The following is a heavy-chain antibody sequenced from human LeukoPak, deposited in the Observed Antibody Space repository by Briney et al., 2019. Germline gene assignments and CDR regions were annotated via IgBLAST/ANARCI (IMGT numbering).Heavy chain of an antibody. CDR1: GFSVSNKY. J-gene: IGHJ4*02. V-gene: IGHV3-53*01. CDR3: AGGQMFTSGGFDD. Sequence: GESLRLSCAASGFSVSNKYMSWVRQAPGKGLEWVSVIYTGDTYYADSVRGRFTISRDNSKNTVNLQMNSLRAEDTALYYCAGGQMFTSGGFDDWGQGTLVTVSS. D-gene: IGHD6-19*01. CDR2: IYTGDT.